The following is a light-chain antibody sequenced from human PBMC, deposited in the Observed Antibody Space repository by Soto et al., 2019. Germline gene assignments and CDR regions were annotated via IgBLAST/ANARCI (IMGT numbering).Light chain of an antibody. CDR1: QTVSSSF. V-gene: IGKV3-11*01. Sequence: DSLLTQSPATLSLSPGERATLSGRATQTVSSSFLAWYQQKPGQAPRLLIYDASNRATGIPARFSGSGSGTDFTLTISSLEPEDFAVYYGQQRSNWPGLTVGGGTKGDIK. CDR3: QQRSNWPGLT. J-gene: IGKJ4*01. CDR2: DAS.